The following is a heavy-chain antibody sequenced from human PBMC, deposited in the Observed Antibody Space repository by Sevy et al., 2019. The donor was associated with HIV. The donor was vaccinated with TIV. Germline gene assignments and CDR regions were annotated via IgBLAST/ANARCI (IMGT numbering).Heavy chain of an antibody. CDR3: ARQVRFSGVIINHFDY. D-gene: IGHD3-3*01. V-gene: IGHV4-39*01. CDR1: GDSIRSQSHY. Sequence: SETLSLTCTVSGDSIRSQSHYWAWIRQSPGKGLEWIAIIYYTGSSYYNLSLRGRVTISVNTSKEQISLKLTSVTAADTAVYFCARQVRFSGVIINHFDYWGHGTLVTVSS. J-gene: IGHJ4*01. CDR2: IYYTGSS.